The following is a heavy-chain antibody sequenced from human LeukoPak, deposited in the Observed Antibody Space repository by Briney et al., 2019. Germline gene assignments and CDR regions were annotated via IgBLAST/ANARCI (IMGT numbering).Heavy chain of an antibody. CDR1: GVTFNGAW. D-gene: IGHD6-25*01. CDR2: LDPSGSQK. CDR3: AIWTAGNY. V-gene: IGHV3-7*01. Sequence: FTSSASGVTFNGAWMNWVRQAPGKGLEWVANLDPSGSQKRYVDSVKGRFTISKDDPGTSLYLEMHSLRAEDTAIYYCAIWTAGNYWGQGALGTVSS. J-gene: IGHJ4*02.